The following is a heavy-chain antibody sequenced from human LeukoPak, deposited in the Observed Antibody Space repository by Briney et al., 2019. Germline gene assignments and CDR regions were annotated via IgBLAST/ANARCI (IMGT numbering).Heavy chain of an antibody. D-gene: IGHD6-19*01. Sequence: PGGSLRLSCAVTGLTFCSYAMSWVRQAPGRGPEWVSDISGSGVTTHYADSVKGRFSISRDNSKNTLYLQMSSLRVEDTAVYYCAKGPLIEVAGTTWDYWGQGTLVTVSS. CDR1: GLTFCSYA. V-gene: IGHV3-23*01. J-gene: IGHJ4*02. CDR2: ISGSGVTT. CDR3: AKGPLIEVAGTTWDY.